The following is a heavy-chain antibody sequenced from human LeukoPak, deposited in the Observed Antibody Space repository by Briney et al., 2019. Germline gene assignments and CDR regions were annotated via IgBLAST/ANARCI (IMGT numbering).Heavy chain of an antibody. V-gene: IGHV3-9*01. D-gene: IGHD5-18*01. Sequence: GGSLRLSCAASGFAFDDYAMHWVRQAPGKGLEWVSGISWNSGSIGYADSVKGRFTISRDNAKNSLYLQMNSLRAEDTALYYCAKDIGGTAMGPFDYWGQGTLVTVSS. CDR1: GFAFDDYA. CDR2: ISWNSGSI. J-gene: IGHJ4*02. CDR3: AKDIGGTAMGPFDY.